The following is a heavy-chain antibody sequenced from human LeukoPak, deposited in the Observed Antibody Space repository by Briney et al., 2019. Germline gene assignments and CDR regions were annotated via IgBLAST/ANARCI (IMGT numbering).Heavy chain of an antibody. CDR3: ARRTQWPYYFDY. CDR2: IYYSGST. CDR1: GGSISSYY. V-gene: IGHV4-59*08. D-gene: IGHD6-19*01. J-gene: IGHJ4*02. Sequence: SETLSLTCTVSGGSISSYYWSWIRQPPGKGLEWIGYIYYSGSTNYNPSLKSRVTISVDTSKNQFSLKLSSVTAADTDVYYCARRTQWPYYFDYWGQGTLVTVSS.